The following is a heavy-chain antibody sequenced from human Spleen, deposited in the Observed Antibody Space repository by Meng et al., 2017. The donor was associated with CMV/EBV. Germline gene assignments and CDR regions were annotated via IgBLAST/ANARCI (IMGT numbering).Heavy chain of an antibody. D-gene: IGHD7-27*01. V-gene: IGHV3-21*01. Sequence: LSCAASGFTFSSYSMNWVRQAPGKGLEWVSSISSSSSYIYYADSVKGRFTISRDNAKNSLYLQMNSLRAEDTAVYYCARDTPDSNFDYWGQGTLVTVSS. CDR2: ISSSSSYI. J-gene: IGHJ4*02. CDR3: ARDTPDSNFDY. CDR1: GFTFSSYS.